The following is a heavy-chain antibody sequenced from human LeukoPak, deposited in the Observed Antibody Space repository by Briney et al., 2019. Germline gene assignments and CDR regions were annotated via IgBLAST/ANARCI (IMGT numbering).Heavy chain of an antibody. V-gene: IGHV3-30-3*01. D-gene: IGHD2-21*02. Sequence: PGGSLRLSCAASGFTFSSSAMHWVRQAPGKGLEWVAVTSYDGRNKYYAASVKGRFTISRDNAKNSLSLQMNSLRVEDTAVYYCARDYVTGALSFDYRGQGTLVTVSS. CDR2: TSYDGRNK. CDR3: ARDYVTGALSFDY. J-gene: IGHJ4*02. CDR1: GFTFSSSA.